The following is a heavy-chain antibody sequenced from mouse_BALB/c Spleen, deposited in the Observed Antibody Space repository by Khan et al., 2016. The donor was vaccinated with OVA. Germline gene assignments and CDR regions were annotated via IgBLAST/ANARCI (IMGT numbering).Heavy chain of an antibody. D-gene: IGHD1-1*01. J-gene: IGHJ2*01. Sequence: LQQSGAELAKPGASVKMSCKASGYTFINYWILWVKQRPGQGLEWIGYINPSTAYTEYNQNFKDKATLTADKSSRTAYMQLSSLTSEDSAVYYCARRGLRWDFDYWGHGTTLTVSS. V-gene: IGHV1-7*01. CDR2: INPSTAYT. CDR3: ARRGLRWDFDY. CDR1: GYTFINYW.